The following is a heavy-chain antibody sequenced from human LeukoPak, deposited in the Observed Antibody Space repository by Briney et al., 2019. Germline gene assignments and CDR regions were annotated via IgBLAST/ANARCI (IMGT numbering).Heavy chain of an antibody. CDR2: ISSSGGYI. J-gene: IGHJ5*02. Sequence: GGSLRLSCAASGFTFSTYSMNWVRQAPGKGLEWVSSISSSGGYIYYADSVKGRFTISRDNAKNSLYLQMNSLRAEDTAVYYCAGEVDCSSTSCYNEGWFDPWGQGTLVTVSS. V-gene: IGHV3-21*01. CDR3: AGEVDCSSTSCYNEGWFDP. D-gene: IGHD2-2*01. CDR1: GFTFSTYS.